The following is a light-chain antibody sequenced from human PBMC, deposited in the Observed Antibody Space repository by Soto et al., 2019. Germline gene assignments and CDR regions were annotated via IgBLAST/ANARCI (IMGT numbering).Light chain of an antibody. CDR1: QTITNY. Sequence: DLQMTQSPSSLSASVGDRVTITCRASQTITNYLNWYQQKPGRAPKLLISAASSLQSGVPSRFSGSGSGTDFTLTISSLQPEDFATYYCQQGYSTRWTFGQGTKVEIK. CDR3: QQGYSTRWT. J-gene: IGKJ1*01. CDR2: AAS. V-gene: IGKV1-39*01.